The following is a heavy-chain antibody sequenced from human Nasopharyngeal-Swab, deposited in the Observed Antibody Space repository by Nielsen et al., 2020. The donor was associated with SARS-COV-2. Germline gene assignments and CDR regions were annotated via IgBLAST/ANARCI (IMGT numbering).Heavy chain of an antibody. CDR3: ARSRAALLWFGESRHLFDY. D-gene: IGHD3-10*01. V-gene: IGHV4-34*01. CDR2: INHSGST. Sequence: SETLSLTCTVSGDSISRYYWGWIRQPPGKGLEWIGEINHSGSTNYNPSLKSRVTISVDTSKNQFSLKLSSVTAADTAVYYCARSRAALLWFGESRHLFDYWGQGTLVTVSS. CDR1: GDSISRYY. J-gene: IGHJ4*02.